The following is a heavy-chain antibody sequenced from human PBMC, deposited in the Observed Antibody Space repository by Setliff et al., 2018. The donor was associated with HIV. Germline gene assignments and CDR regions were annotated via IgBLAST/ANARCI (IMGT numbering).Heavy chain of an antibody. V-gene: IGHV1-8*01. CDR2: MNSNSGNT. CDR3: ARYGAAAGIRNYGMDV. J-gene: IGHJ6*02. D-gene: IGHD6-13*01. CDR1: GYAFTDHTFTGYD. Sequence: ASVKVSCKASGYAFTDHTFTGYDIHWVRQATGQGLEWMGWMNSNSGNTGYAQKFQGRVTITTDESTSTAYMELRSLRSDDTAVYYCARYGAAAGIRNYGMDVWGQGTTVTVSS.